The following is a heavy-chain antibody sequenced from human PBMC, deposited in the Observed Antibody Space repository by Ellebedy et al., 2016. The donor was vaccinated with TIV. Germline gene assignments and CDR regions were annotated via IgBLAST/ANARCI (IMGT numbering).Heavy chain of an antibody. CDR3: AKGNSSLGDV. D-gene: IGHD1-1*01. J-gene: IGHJ6*02. V-gene: IGHV3-23*01. CDR1: GFTFSSYA. Sequence: GGSLRLSXAASGFTFSSYAMSRVRQAPGKGLEWVSAISGSGGSTYYADSVKGRFTISRDNSKNTLYLQMNSLRAEDTAVYYCAKGNSSLGDVWGQGTTVTVSS. CDR2: ISGSGGST.